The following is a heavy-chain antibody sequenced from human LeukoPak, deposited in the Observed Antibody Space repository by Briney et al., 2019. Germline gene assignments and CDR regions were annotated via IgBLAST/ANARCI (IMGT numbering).Heavy chain of an antibody. J-gene: IGHJ4*02. V-gene: IGHV3-30*02. CDR3: AKAGNYDILTGYHFDY. D-gene: IGHD3-9*01. Sequence: GGSLRLSCAASGFTFSSYGMHWVRQAPGKGLEWVAFIRYDGSNKYYADSVKGRFTISRDNSKNTLYLQMNSLRAEDTAVYYCAKAGNYDILTGYHFDYWGQGTLVTVSS. CDR2: IRYDGSNK. CDR1: GFTFSSYG.